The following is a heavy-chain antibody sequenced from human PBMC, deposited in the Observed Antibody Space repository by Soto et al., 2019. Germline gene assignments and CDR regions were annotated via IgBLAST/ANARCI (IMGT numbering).Heavy chain of an antibody. CDR1: GDSVSSTSAA. V-gene: IGHV6-1*01. Sequence: SQTLSLICAISGDSVSSTSAAWNWIRQSPSRDLEWLGRTYYRSKWYSDYAVSVKSRITINPDTSKNQFSLQLNSVTPEDTAVYYCARTYYYDSSGYYPTPRLDYWGQGTLVTVSS. J-gene: IGHJ4*02. CDR3: ARTYYYDSSGYYPTPRLDY. CDR2: TYYRSKWYS. D-gene: IGHD3-22*01.